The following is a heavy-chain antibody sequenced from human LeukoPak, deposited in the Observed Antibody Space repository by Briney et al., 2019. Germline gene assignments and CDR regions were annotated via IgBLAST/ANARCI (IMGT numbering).Heavy chain of an antibody. CDR2: IGRVGYT. Sequence: GSLILSCAASGFTFGDYSMSWVRQVPGKGLEWLSGIGRVGYTYYADSVKGRFTISRDNSKNTVYLQMKSLRAEDTAIYYCVKDRPCDGCMPMDAWGQGTTVTVSS. J-gene: IGHJ6*02. V-gene: IGHV3-23*01. D-gene: IGHD5-24*01. CDR1: GFTFGDYS. CDR3: VKDRPCDGCMPMDA.